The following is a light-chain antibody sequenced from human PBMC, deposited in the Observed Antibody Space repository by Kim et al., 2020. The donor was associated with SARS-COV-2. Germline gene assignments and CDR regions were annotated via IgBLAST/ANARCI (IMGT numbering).Light chain of an antibody. V-gene: IGLV2-8*01. J-gene: IGLJ3*02. CDR2: DGS. CDR3: TSYAGSNWV. Sequence: GQSVTISGTGTSSDVGDNNGVSWYQQHPGKAHKLMIYDGSKRPSGVPDRFSGSKAGNTASLTVSGLQADDEADYYCTSYAGSNWVFGGGTKLTVL. CDR1: SSDVGDNNG.